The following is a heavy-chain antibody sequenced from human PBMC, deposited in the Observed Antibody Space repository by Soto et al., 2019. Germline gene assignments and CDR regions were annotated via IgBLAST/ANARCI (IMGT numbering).Heavy chain of an antibody. D-gene: IGHD3-16*02. V-gene: IGHV1-69*01. J-gene: IGHJ4*02. CDR3: ARNDYVWGSYLYTHLFEY. CDR1: GGTFSSYA. CDR2: IIPIFGTA. Sequence: QVQLVQSGAEVKKPGSSVKVSCKASGGTFSSYAISWVRQAPGQGLEWMGGIIPIFGTANYAQKFQGRVTITADESTRAAYLELSSLRYEDTAVYSCARNDYVWGSYLYTHLFEYWVQGTLVTV.